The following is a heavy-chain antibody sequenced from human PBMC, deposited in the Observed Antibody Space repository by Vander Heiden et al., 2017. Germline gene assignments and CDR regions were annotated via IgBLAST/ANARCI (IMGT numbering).Heavy chain of an antibody. Sequence: EVQPVESGGGLVQPGGSLRLSCPVSGVTFDNYWMSWVRQAPGKGLEWVANIRQDGSEKYYVDSVKGRFTISRDNAKNSLYLQMNSLRAEDTAVYYCARVDNCVDYWGQGTLVTVSS. CDR2: IRQDGSEK. CDR1: GVTFDNYW. J-gene: IGHJ4*02. CDR3: ARVDNCVDY. V-gene: IGHV3-7*01. D-gene: IGHD2-21*01.